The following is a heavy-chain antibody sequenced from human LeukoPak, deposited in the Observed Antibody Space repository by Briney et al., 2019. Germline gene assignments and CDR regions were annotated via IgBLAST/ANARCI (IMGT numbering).Heavy chain of an antibody. D-gene: IGHD3-22*01. Sequence: SETLSLTCTVSGGSISSYYWSWIRQPPGKGLEWIGYIYYSGSTNYNPSLKSRVTISVDTSKNQFSLNLTSVTAADTAVYYCAREKALIDHYDFSGYDWEYWGPGSLVIVSS. CDR2: IYYSGST. V-gene: IGHV4-59*12. CDR1: GGSISSYY. CDR3: AREKALIDHYDFSGYDWEY. J-gene: IGHJ4*02.